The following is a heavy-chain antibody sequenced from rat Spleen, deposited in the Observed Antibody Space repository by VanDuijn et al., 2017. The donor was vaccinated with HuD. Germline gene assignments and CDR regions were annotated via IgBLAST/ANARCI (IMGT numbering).Heavy chain of an antibody. D-gene: IGHD1-12*01. Sequence: EVQLQESGPGLVKPSQSLSLTCSVTGYSITNGYRWNWIRKFPGNKLEWMGYINSAGNTLYNPSLKSRISITRDTSKNQFFLQVNSVTTEDTATYYCAKESYLQPLFDHWGQGVMVTVSS. CDR1: GYSITNGYR. CDR2: INSAGNT. CDR3: AKESYLQPLFDH. V-gene: IGHV3-3*01. J-gene: IGHJ2*01.